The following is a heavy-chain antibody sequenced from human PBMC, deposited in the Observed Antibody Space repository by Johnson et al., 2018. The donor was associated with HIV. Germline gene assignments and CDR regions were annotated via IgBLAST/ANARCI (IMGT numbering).Heavy chain of an antibody. V-gene: IGHV3-20*04. Sequence: VQLVESGGRVVRPGGSLRLSCAASGFTFDDFGMSWVRQAPGKGLEWVSGLNWNGGTTFYADAVKGRFTISRDNAKNSLYLQMNSLRAEDTALYYCARPIVGVVSWPVDAFGVWGQGTMVTVAS. CDR1: GFTFDDFG. CDR2: LNWNGGTT. J-gene: IGHJ3*01. CDR3: ARPIVGVVSWPVDAFGV. D-gene: IGHD3-3*01.